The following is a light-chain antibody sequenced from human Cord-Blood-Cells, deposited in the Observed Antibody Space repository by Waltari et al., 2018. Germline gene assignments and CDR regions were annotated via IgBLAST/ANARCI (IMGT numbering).Light chain of an antibody. CDR1: QSISSY. CDR2: AAS. V-gene: IGKV1-39*01. J-gene: IGKJ2*03. CDR3: QQSYSTLYS. Sequence: DIQMTQSPSSLSASVGDRVTITCRASQSISSYLNWYQQKPGKAPKLLIYAASSLQSGVPSRFSGSGSWTDFTLTISSLQPEDFATYYCQQSYSTLYSFGQGTK.